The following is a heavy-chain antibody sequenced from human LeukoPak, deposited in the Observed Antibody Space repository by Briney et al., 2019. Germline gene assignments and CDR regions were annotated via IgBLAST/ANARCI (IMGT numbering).Heavy chain of an antibody. CDR2: IRYDGSNK. J-gene: IGHJ4*02. V-gene: IGHV3-30*02. Sequence: GGSLRLSCAASGFTFSSYGMHWVRQAPGKGLEWVAFIRYDGSNKYYADSVKGRFTISRDNSKNTLYLQMNSLRAEDTAVYYCAKEASLRLGELSLYLSFDYWGQGTLVTVSS. D-gene: IGHD3-16*02. CDR1: GFTFSSYG. CDR3: AKEASLRLGELSLYLSFDY.